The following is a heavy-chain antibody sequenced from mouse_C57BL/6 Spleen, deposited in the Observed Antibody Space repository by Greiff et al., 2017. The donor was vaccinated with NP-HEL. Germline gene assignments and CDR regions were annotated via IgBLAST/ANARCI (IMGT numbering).Heavy chain of an antibody. CDR2: IRNKANGYTT. CDR1: GFTFTDYY. J-gene: IGHJ2*01. V-gene: IGHV7-3*01. CDR3: ASDIRREGFDD. Sequence: EVKLVESGGGLVQPGGSLSLSCAASGFTFTDYYMSWVRQPPGQALEWLGFIRNKANGYTTEYSASVKGRFTISRDNAQSILYLQMKARRAEDSATYYCASDIRREGFDDWGQGTTLTVAS.